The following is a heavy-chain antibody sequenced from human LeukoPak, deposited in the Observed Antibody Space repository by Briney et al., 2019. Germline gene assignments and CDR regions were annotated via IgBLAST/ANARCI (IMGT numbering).Heavy chain of an antibody. CDR2: ISYDGSNK. V-gene: IGHV3-30*18. CDR1: GFTFSSYG. J-gene: IGHJ4*02. D-gene: IGHD3-22*01. CDR3: AKDQETYYYDSSGLH. Sequence: GGSLRLSCAASGFTFSSYGMHGVRQAPGKGLEWVAVISYDGSNKYYADSVKGRFTISRDNSKNTLYLQMNSLRAEDTAVYYCAKDQETYYYDSSGLHWGQGTLVTVSS.